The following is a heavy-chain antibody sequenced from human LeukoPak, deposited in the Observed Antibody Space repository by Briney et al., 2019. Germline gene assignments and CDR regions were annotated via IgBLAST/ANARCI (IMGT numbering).Heavy chain of an antibody. CDR3: ARGRRGLRHFSAGYYYMDV. J-gene: IGHJ6*03. V-gene: IGHV3-30*03. CDR2: ISYDGSDK. CDR1: GFTFRTYG. Sequence: PGRSLRLSCAASGFTFRTYGMFWVRQTPDKGLEWVAFISYDGSDKYYGDSAKGRFTISRDNSKNTVSLQMNSLRGEDTAVYYCARGRRGLRHFSAGYYYMDVWGKGTTVTVSS. D-gene: IGHD4-17*01.